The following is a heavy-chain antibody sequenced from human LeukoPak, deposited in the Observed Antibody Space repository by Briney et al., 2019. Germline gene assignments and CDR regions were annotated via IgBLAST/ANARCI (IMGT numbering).Heavy chain of an antibody. CDR1: GGSFSGYY. D-gene: IGHD3-3*01. CDR3: ARGQLRSGYNTFHYYYYMDV. Sequence: SETLSLTRAVYGGSFSGYYWSWIRQPPGKGLEWIGEINHSGSTNYNPSLKSRVTISVDTSKNQFSLKLSSVTAADTAVYYCARGQLRSGYNTFHYYYYMDVWGKGTTVTVSS. V-gene: IGHV4-34*01. J-gene: IGHJ6*03. CDR2: INHSGST.